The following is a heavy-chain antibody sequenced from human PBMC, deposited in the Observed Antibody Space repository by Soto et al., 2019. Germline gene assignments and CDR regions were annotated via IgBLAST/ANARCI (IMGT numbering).Heavy chain of an antibody. CDR1: GFSFTTFW. Sequence: QLVQSGAAVKEPGESLKIACKGSGFSFTTFWIAWVRQMPGKGLAWMGIIYPGDSKTTYSPSFQGQVTISADKAISTAYLQWSSLKASDTAMYYCARDLDFGGNLEASDVWGQGTMVTVSS. D-gene: IGHD2-21*02. V-gene: IGHV5-51*03. CDR3: ARDLDFGGNLEASDV. J-gene: IGHJ3*01. CDR2: IYPGDSKT.